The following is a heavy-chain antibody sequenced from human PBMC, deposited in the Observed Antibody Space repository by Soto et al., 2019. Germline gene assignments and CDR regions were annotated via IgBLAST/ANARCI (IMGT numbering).Heavy chain of an antibody. CDR2: IKQDSSET. Sequence: EVLLVESGGGLVQPGGSLRLSCAASGFTFSNYWMSWARRVPGKGLEWVAVIKQDSSETYYVDSVKGRFTVSRDNAKRSLYLQMNTLRVEDTAVYYCVTDWGQLSGAWGQGVLVTVSS. CDR3: VTDWGQLSGA. J-gene: IGHJ5*02. D-gene: IGHD3-16*01. CDR1: GFTFSNYW. V-gene: IGHV3-7*03.